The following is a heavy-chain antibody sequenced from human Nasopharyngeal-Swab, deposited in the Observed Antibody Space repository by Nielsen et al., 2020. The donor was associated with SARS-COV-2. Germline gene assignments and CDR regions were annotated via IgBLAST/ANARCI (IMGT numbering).Heavy chain of an antibody. J-gene: IGHJ3*02. V-gene: IGHV4-34*01. Sequence: SETLSLTCAVYSGSFSGYYWSWIRQPPGKGLEWIGEINHSGSTNYNPSLKSRVTISVDTSKNQFSLKLSSVTAADTAVYYCARLPLDRWGYCSSTSCYEDAFDIWGQGTMVTVSS. CDR1: SGSFSGYY. D-gene: IGHD2-2*01. CDR2: INHSGST. CDR3: ARLPLDRWGYCSSTSCYEDAFDI.